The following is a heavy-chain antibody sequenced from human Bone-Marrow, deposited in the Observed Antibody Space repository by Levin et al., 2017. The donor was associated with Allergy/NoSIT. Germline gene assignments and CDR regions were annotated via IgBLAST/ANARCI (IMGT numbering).Heavy chain of an antibody. Sequence: GESLKISCAASGFTFSSYVMSWVRQTPGKGLEWVSSIGGSGLTTYYAESVKGRFTISRDNSKNTLYLEMDGLRADDTAVYYCAKRTLAHHDSWGLGTLATVSS. CDR2: IGGSGLTT. J-gene: IGHJ4*02. V-gene: IGHV3-23*01. CDR1: GFTFSSYV. D-gene: IGHD1-7*01. CDR3: AKRTLAHHDS.